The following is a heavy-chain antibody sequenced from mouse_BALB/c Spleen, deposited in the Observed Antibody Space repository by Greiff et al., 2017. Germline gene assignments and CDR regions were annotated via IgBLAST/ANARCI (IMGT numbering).Heavy chain of an antibody. J-gene: IGHJ3*01. CDR2: ISSGGSYT. Sequence: EVMLVESGGGLVKPGGSLKLSCAASGFTFSSYTMSWVRQTPEKSLEWVATISSGGSYTYYPDSVKGRFTISRDNAKNTLYLQKSRLKSEDTAMYYCTRGIWDYYDSSYRFAYWGQGTLVTVSA. CDR1: GFTFSSYT. CDR3: TRGIWDYYDSSYRFAY. V-gene: IGHV5-6-4*01. D-gene: IGHD1-1*01.